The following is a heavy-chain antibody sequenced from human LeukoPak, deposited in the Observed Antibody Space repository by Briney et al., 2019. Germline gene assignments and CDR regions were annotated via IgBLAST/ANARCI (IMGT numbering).Heavy chain of an antibody. D-gene: IGHD3-22*01. CDR1: GYSFTSYW. CDR2: IYPGDSDT. J-gene: IGHJ6*03. CDR3: ARLVGYSGYYYYYMDV. Sequence: GESLKISCKGSGYSFTSYWIGWVRQMPGKGLEWMGIIYPGDSDTRYSPSFQGQVTISADKSISTAYLQWSSLKASDTAMYYCARLVGYSGYYYYYMDVWGKGTTVTVSS. V-gene: IGHV5-51*01.